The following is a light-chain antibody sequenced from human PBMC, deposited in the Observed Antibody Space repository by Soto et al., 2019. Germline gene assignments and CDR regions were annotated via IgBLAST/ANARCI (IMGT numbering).Light chain of an antibody. CDR1: QSISRY. J-gene: IGKJ1*01. V-gene: IGKV1-39*01. CDR3: QQNYRATPWT. Sequence: DIQMTQSPSSLSASVGDRITITCRASQSISRYLNWYQHKRGKATKLLINAASSLERGVPSRFSGGGSGTDFTLNISSLQPDDFATYYCQQNYRATPWTFGQGTKVDIK. CDR2: AAS.